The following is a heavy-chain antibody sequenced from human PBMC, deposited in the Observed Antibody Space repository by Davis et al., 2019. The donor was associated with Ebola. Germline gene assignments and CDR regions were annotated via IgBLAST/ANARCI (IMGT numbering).Heavy chain of an antibody. V-gene: IGHV3-30*04. J-gene: IGHJ6*02. D-gene: IGHD5-18*01. Sequence: SLMTSRAAPGFTLSSYSMLRVLQAPGKGLERVAVISYDGSNKYYADSVKGRFTISRDNSKNTLYLQMNSLRAEDTAVYYCARDSFGYSYGGHYYGMDVWGQGATVTVSS. CDR1: GFTLSSYS. CDR3: ARDSFGYSYGGHYYGMDV. CDR2: ISYDGSNK.